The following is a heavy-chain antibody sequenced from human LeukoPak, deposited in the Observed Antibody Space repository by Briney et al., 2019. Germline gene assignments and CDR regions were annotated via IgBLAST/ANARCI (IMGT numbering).Heavy chain of an antibody. J-gene: IGHJ4*02. V-gene: IGHV1-18*01. CDR3: ARGRSASGSYYVY. CDR1: GYTFTSHG. Sequence: GASVKVSCKASGYTFTSHGINWVRQAPGQRLEWMGWISPYNGNTDYAQELQGRVTMTTDTSTNTAYMELRSLRSDDTAVYYCARGRSASGSYYVYWGQGTLVTVSS. CDR2: ISPYNGNT. D-gene: IGHD1-26*01.